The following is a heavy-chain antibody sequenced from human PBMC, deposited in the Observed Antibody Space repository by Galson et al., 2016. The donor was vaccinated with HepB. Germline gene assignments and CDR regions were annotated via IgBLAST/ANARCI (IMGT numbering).Heavy chain of an antibody. CDR1: GLTFSNYW. Sequence: SLRLSCAMSGLTFSNYWMHWVRQAPGKGLVWVSRILRDERFYADSVKGRFTISTDNAKNTVYLQMNSLRAEDTAVYYCVGDRISWHWGQGTLVIVSS. J-gene: IGHJ4*02. V-gene: IGHV3-74*01. CDR3: VGDRISWH. CDR2: ILRDERF. D-gene: IGHD5-12*01.